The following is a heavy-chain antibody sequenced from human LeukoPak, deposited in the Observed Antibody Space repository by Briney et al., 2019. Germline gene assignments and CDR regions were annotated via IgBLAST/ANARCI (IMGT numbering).Heavy chain of an antibody. V-gene: IGHV4-39*01. CDR3: AGQIAYGGEWAFDH. D-gene: IGHD3-10*01. CDR2: INFGGHT. J-gene: IGHJ4*02. CDR1: GGSIRIVDYY. Sequence: PSETLSLTCTVSGGSIRIVDYYWGWIRQPPGKGLEWIGSINFGGHTHYNPSLSSRITISVDTSNNQISLIVTSVTAADTALYYCAGQIAYGGEWAFDHWGRGTLVIVSS.